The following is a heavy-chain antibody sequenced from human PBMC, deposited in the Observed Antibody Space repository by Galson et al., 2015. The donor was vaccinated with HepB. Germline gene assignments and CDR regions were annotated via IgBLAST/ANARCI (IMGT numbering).Heavy chain of an antibody. CDR1: GYTFTSYG. V-gene: IGHV1-18*04. CDR3: ARLWSRQLVPEY. D-gene: IGHD6-13*01. Sequence: SVKVSCKASGYTFTSYGISWVRQAPGQGLEWMGWISAYNGNTNYAQKLQGRVTMTTDTSTSTAYMELRSLGSDDTAVYYCARLWSRQLVPEYWGQGTLVTVSS. J-gene: IGHJ4*02. CDR2: ISAYNGNT.